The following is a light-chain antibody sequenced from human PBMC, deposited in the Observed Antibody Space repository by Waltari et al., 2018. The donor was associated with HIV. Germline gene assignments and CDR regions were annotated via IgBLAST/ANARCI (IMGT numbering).Light chain of an antibody. CDR3: QQYYSSPLT. CDR1: QRVLYSSNNKNY. J-gene: IGKJ4*01. V-gene: IGKV4-1*01. CDR2: WAS. Sequence: DIVMIQSSDSLTVSLGERATINCKSSQRVLYSSNNKNYLAWYQQKPGQPPNLLIYWASTRESGVPDRFSGSGSGTDFTLTISTLQAEDVAVYYCQQYYSSPLTFGGGTKVEIK.